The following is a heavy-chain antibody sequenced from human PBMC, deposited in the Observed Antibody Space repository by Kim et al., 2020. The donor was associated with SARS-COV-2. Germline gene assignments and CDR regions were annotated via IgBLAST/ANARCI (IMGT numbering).Heavy chain of an antibody. CDR3: ARVPGIRGYFDY. D-gene: IGHD2-2*02. Sequence: SETLSLTCAVYGGSFSGYYWSWIRQPPGKGLEWIGEINHSGSTNYNPSLKSRVTISVDTSKNQFSLKLSSVTAADTAVYYCARVPGIRGYFDYWGQGTLVTVSS. CDR1: GGSFSGYY. J-gene: IGHJ4*02. CDR2: INHSGST. V-gene: IGHV4-34*01.